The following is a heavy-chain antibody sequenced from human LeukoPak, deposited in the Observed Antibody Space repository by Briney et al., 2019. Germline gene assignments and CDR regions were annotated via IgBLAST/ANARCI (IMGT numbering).Heavy chain of an antibody. Sequence: GGSLRLSCVASGFTFSSYAMTWVRQAPGKGLEWVSGISGSGGSIYYADSVKGRFTISRDNSKNTLYLQMNSLRVEDTAVYYCASVREQWLVLGVFDYWGQGTLVTVSS. V-gene: IGHV3-23*01. J-gene: IGHJ4*02. CDR3: ASVREQWLVLGVFDY. CDR2: ISGSGGSI. CDR1: GFTFSSYA. D-gene: IGHD6-19*01.